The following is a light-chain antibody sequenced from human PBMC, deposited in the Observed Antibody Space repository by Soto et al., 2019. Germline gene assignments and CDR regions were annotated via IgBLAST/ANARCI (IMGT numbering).Light chain of an antibody. V-gene: IGKV4-1*01. J-gene: IGKJ2*01. CDR1: QSVLFGSNNKYC. Sequence: DIVMTQSPDSLAVSLGERASINCKSSQSVLFGSNNKYCLSWYQQKPGQPPKLLISWASTRESGVPDRFTGSASGTDFTLTISSLQTEDVAVYYCQQCYTTPYTFGQGTRLEIK. CDR2: WAS. CDR3: QQCYTTPYT.